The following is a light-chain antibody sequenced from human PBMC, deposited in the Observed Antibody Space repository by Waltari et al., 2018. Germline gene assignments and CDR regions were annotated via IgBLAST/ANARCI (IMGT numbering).Light chain of an antibody. Sequence: QSALTQPRSVSGSPGQSVTISCTGTSSDVGGYNYVSWYQQHPYKAPKLMIYDVKKRPSGVPDRFSGSKSGNTASLTISGLQAEDEADYYCCSYAGTYTSYMFFGGGTKLTVL. V-gene: IGLV2-11*01. CDR1: SSDVGGYNY. CDR2: DVK. CDR3: CSYAGTYTSYMF. J-gene: IGLJ2*01.